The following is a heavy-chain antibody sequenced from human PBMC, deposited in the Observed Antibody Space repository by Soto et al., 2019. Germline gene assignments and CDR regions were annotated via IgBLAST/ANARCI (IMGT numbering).Heavy chain of an antibody. V-gene: IGHV3-48*01. CDR1: GFTFSSYS. D-gene: IGHD3-10*01. J-gene: IGHJ4*02. CDR3: ASPNYYGSGPFDY. Sequence: GGFLRLSCTASGFTFSSYSMNWVRQAPGKGLEWVSYISSSSSTIYYADSVKGRFTISRDNAKNSLYLQMNSLRAEDTAVYYCASPNYYGSGPFDYWGQGTLVTVSS. CDR2: ISSSSSTI.